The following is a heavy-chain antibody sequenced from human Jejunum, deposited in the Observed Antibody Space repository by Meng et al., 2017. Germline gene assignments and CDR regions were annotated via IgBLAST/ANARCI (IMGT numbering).Heavy chain of an antibody. CDR1: GFTFSNHW. CDR2: INSDGSET. D-gene: IGHD7-27*01. CDR3: AGNWGSDY. J-gene: IGHJ4*02. V-gene: IGHV3-74*01. Sequence: GESLKISCAASGFTFSNHWMHWVRQVPGKGLVWVSRINSDGSETTYADSVKGRFTISRDNAKNTLYLQMNSLRAEDTAVYYCAGNWGSDYWGQGTRVTVSS.